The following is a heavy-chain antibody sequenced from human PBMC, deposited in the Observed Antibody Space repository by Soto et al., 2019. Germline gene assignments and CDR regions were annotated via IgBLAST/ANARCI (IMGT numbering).Heavy chain of an antibody. CDR1: AGSIRSYY. CDR3: ASIKFGESWWYFDL. V-gene: IGHV4-59*01. Sequence: QVQLQESGPGLVKSSETLSLTCTVSAGSIRSYYWSWIRQPPGKGLEWIGYIHYSGSTNYTPSLQSRVTISVDTSKNQFSLKLSSVTAADTAVYYCASIKFGESWWYFDLWGRGTLVTVSS. J-gene: IGHJ2*01. CDR2: IHYSGST. D-gene: IGHD3-10*01.